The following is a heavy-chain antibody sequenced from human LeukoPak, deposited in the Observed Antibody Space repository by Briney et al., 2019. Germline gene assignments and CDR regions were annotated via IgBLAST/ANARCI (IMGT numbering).Heavy chain of an antibody. CDR3: ARDGGFYGSGTFSPHGLDV. D-gene: IGHD3-10*01. Sequence: ASVKVSFKASGYTFTGYYLHWVRQAPGQGLEWMGWINPTSGGTNYAQKFQGRVTMTRDTSISTAYMDLSRLRSDDTAVYYCARDGGFYGSGTFSPHGLDVWGQGTTVTVSS. CDR1: GYTFTGYY. CDR2: INPTSGGT. V-gene: IGHV1-2*02. J-gene: IGHJ6*02.